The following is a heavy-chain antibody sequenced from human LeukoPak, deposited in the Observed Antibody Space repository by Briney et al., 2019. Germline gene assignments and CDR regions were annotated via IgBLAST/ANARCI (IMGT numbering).Heavy chain of an antibody. CDR3: ARDGYCSGGSCYWVYGMDV. CDR1: GFTFSNYW. Sequence: GGSLRLSCAASGFTFSNYWMSWVRQAPGKGLEWVANIKQDGSEKYYADSVKGRFTISRDNAKNSLYLQMNSLRAEDTAVYYCARDGYCSGGSCYWVYGMDVWGQGTTVTVSS. J-gene: IGHJ6*02. V-gene: IGHV3-7*01. CDR2: IKQDGSEK. D-gene: IGHD2-15*01.